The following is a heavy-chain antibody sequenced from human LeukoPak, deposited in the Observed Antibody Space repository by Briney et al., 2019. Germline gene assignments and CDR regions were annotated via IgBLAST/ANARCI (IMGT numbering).Heavy chain of an antibody. CDR1: GFTFSSYS. V-gene: IGHV3-66*01. CDR3: ATSPALWFGELY. J-gene: IGHJ4*02. D-gene: IGHD3-10*01. CDR2: IYSGGST. Sequence: GGSLRLSCAASGFTFSSYSMNWVRQAPGKGLEWVSVIYSGGSTYYADSVKGRFTISRDNSKNTLYLQMNSLRAEDTAVYYCATSPALWFGELYWGQGTLVTVSS.